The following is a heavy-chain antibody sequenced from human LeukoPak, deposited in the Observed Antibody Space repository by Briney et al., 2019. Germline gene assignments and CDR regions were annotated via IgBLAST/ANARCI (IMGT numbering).Heavy chain of an antibody. V-gene: IGHV1-18*01. J-gene: IGHJ6*04. D-gene: IGHD3-10*01. CDR1: GYMCRNYG. Sequence: ASVRVSCKASGYMCRNYGIVWVRQAPGQGPEWMGWISVYNDDTYYAQTFQSRVTMTTDTLTTTAYMELTSLRSDDTAVYYCARGCGDLDYYYGMDVWGTGTTVTVFS. CDR3: ARGCGDLDYYYGMDV. CDR2: ISVYNDDT.